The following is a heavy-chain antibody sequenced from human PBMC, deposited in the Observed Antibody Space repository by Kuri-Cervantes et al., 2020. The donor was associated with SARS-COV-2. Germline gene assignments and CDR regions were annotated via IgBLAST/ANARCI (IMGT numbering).Heavy chain of an antibody. CDR2: IYYSGST. CDR1: GGSISSYC. V-gene: IGHV4-59*01. J-gene: IGHJ5*02. D-gene: IGHD2-2*01. CDR3: ARSTLPAARYNWFDP. Sequence: SETLSLTCTVSGGSISSYCWSWIRQPPGKGLEWIGYIYYSGSTNYNPSLKSRVTISVDTSKNQFSLKLSSVTAADTAVYYCARSTLPAARYNWFDPWGQGTLVTVSS.